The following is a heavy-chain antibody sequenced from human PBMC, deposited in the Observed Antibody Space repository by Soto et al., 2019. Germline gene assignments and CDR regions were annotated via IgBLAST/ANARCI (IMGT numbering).Heavy chain of an antibody. CDR1: GLTLSRYP. CDR3: AKDGIRGIHIDN. J-gene: IGHJ4*02. V-gene: IGHV3-23*01. Sequence: LRLSCAASGLTLSRYPMSWVRQAPGKGLQWVSSISVDGGSTYYPDSVKGRFTISRDSSNNTLYLQMNSLRAEDTAVYYCAKDGIRGIHIDNWGQGTLVTVSS. CDR2: ISVDGGST.